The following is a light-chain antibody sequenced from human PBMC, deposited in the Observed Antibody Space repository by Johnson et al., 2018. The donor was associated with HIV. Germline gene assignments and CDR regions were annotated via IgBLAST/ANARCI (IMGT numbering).Light chain of an antibody. Sequence: QSELTQPPSVSAAAGQKVTISCSGTYSNIEHNYVSWYQQLPGTAPKLLIYDNNKRPSGIPDRFSGSKSGTSATLGITGLQTGDEADYYCGTWDSSLSAGVFGTGTKVTVL. J-gene: IGLJ1*01. CDR1: YSNIEHNY. CDR2: DNN. V-gene: IGLV1-51*01. CDR3: GTWDSSLSAGV.